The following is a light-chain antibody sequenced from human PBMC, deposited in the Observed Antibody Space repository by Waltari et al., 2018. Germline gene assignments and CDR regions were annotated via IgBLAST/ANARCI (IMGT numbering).Light chain of an antibody. CDR1: STDVGRYNY. CDR3: SSLSSSSTLVV. J-gene: IGLJ2*01. CDR2: DVT. Sequence: QSDLTQPASVSGSPGQSITISCTGTSTDVGRYNYVSWYQQHPGKAPKLMIYDVTHLPSGVSARFSGSKSGNTASLTISGLQAEDEADYYGSSLSSSSTLVVFGGGTKLTVL. V-gene: IGLV2-14*03.